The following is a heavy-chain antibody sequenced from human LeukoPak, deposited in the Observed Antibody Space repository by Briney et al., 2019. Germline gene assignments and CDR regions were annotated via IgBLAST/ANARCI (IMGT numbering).Heavy chain of an antibody. V-gene: IGHV1-8*01. Sequence: ASVKVSCKASGYTFTSYDINWVRRATGQGLEWMGWMNPNSGNTGYAQKFQGRVTMTRNTSISTAYMELSSLRSEDTAVYYCASRGGGYGDYEKDFDYWGQGTLVTVSS. CDR2: MNPNSGNT. J-gene: IGHJ4*02. CDR1: GYTFTSYD. CDR3: ASRGGGYGDYEKDFDY. D-gene: IGHD4-17*01.